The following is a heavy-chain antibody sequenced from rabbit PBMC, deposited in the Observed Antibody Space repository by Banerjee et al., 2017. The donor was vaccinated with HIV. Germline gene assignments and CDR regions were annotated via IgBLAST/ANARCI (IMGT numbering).Heavy chain of an antibody. CDR3: ARDQASSGWGAWFYFNL. CDR2: IYAGSSGGT. CDR1: GIDFSTYG. V-gene: IGHV1S45*01. Sequence: QEQLVESGGGLVTLGGSLKLSCKASGIDFSTYGISWVRQAPGKGLEWIACIYAGSSGGTYYASWAKGRFTISKTSSTTVTLQMTSLTAADTATYFCARDQASSGWGAWFYFNLWGQGTLVTVS. J-gene: IGHJ4*01. D-gene: IGHD4-1*01.